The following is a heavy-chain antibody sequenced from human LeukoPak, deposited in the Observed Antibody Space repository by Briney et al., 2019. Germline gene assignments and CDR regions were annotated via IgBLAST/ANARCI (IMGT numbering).Heavy chain of an antibody. CDR2: IYTSGST. CDR3: ARDHYDFTRYYYYMDV. V-gene: IGHV4-4*07. D-gene: IGHD3-3*01. CDR1: GGSISSYY. Sequence: PSETLSLTCTVSGGSISSYYWSWIRQPAGKGLEWIGRIYTSGSTNYNPSLKSRVTISVDRSKNQFSLKLSSVTAADTAVYYCARDHYDFTRYYYYMDVWGKGTTVTVSS. J-gene: IGHJ6*03.